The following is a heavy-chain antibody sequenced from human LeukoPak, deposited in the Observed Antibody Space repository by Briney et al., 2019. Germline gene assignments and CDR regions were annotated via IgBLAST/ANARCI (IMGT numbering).Heavy chain of an antibody. Sequence: SETLSLTCAVYGGSFSGYYWSWIRQPPGEGLEWIGEINHSGSTNYNPSLKSRFTISVDTSKNQFSLKLSSVTAADTAVYYCARVRTRGYSSSWYRGSWFDPWGQGTLVTVSS. CDR3: ARVRTRGYSSSWYRGSWFDP. D-gene: IGHD6-13*01. CDR1: GGSFSGYY. CDR2: INHSGST. V-gene: IGHV4-34*01. J-gene: IGHJ5*02.